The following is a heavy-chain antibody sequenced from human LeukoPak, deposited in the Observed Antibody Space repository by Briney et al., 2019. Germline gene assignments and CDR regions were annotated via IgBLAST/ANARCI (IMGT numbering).Heavy chain of an antibody. J-gene: IGHJ4*02. V-gene: IGHV3-30*02. CDR1: GFTFSSYG. CDR2: IRYDGSNK. D-gene: IGHD6-13*01. Sequence: GGSLRLSCAASGFTFSSYGMHWVRQAPGKGLEWVAFIRYDGSNKYYADSVKGRFTISRDNSKNTLYLQMNSLRAEDTAVYYCARLPRSGIAATHDYWGQGTLVTVSS. CDR3: ARLPRSGIAATHDY.